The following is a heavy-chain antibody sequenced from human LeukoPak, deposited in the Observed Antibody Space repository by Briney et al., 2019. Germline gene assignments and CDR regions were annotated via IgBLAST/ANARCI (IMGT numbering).Heavy chain of an antibody. CDR1: GFTFSSYG. CDR3: ARTPASPTYYYDSSGYFDY. Sequence: TGRSLRLSCAASGFTFSSYGMHWVRQAPGKRLEWVAVIWYDGSNKYYADSVKGRFTISRDNSKNTLYLQMNSLRAEDTAVYYCARTPASPTYYYDSSGYFDYWGQGTLVTVSS. J-gene: IGHJ4*02. D-gene: IGHD3-22*01. CDR2: IWYDGSNK. V-gene: IGHV3-33*01.